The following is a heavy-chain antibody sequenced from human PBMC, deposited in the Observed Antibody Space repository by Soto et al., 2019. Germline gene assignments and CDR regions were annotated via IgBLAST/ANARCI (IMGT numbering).Heavy chain of an antibody. CDR3: AFGYCSGTSCSYYFYGMDV. D-gene: IGHD2-2*03. CDR2: IIHMFATT. CDR1: GGTFSTYA. J-gene: IGHJ6*02. Sequence: GASVQVSCKASGGTFSTYAVSWVRQAPGQGLEWMGGIIHMFATTNYAQKFQGRVTLTADESTTTTYMELSSLRSEDTAVYYCAFGYCSGTSCSYYFYGMDVWGQGTTVTVSS. V-gene: IGHV1-69*13.